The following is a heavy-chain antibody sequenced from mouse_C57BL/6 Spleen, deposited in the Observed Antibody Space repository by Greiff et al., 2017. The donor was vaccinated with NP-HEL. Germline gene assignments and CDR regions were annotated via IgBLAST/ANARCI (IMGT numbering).Heavy chain of an antibody. J-gene: IGHJ2*01. CDR3: AREERSAYDGYTGYFDY. V-gene: IGHV1-55*01. D-gene: IGHD2-3*01. CDR2: IYPGSGST. Sequence: VQLQQPGAELVKPGASVKMSCKASGYTFTSYWITWVKQRPGQGLEWIGDIYPGSGSTNYNEKFKSKATLTVDTSSSTAYMQLSSLTSEDSAVYYCAREERSAYDGYTGYFDYWGQGTTLTVSS. CDR1: GYTFTSYW.